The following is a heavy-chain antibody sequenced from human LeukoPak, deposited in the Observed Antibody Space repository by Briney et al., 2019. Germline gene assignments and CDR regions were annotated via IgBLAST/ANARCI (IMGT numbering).Heavy chain of an antibody. J-gene: IGHJ4*02. D-gene: IGHD3-22*01. CDR1: GGTFSSYA. CDR2: IIPIFGTA. V-gene: IGHV1-69*13. CDR3: ARDGVASGGGSSGYPFDY. Sequence: APVKVSCKASGGTFSSYAISWVRQAPGQGLEWMGGIIPIFGTANYAQKFQGRVTITADESASTAYMELSSLRSEDTAVYYCARDGVASGGGSSGYPFDYWGQGTLVTVSS.